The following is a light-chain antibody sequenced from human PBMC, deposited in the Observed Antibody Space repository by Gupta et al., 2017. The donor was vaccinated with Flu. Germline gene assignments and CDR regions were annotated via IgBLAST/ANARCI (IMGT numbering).Light chain of an antibody. CDR3: QQDGSSPLT. CDR1: QSVSSSY. J-gene: IGKJ1*01. V-gene: IGKV3-20*01. CDR2: GAS. Sequence: EIVLPKSPGTLSLSPGESATLSCRASQSVSSSYVAWYQQKPGKAPRLLIDGASSRATGIPDRVSGRGSGTDVTSTISRLQPEDFAVYYCQQDGSSPLTFGQGTKVEIK.